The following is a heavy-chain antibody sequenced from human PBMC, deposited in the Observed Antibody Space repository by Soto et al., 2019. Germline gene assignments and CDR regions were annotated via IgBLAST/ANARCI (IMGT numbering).Heavy chain of an antibody. V-gene: IGHV4-30-4*01. J-gene: IGHJ5*02. Sequence: LSLTCTVSGDSISGGASFWSWIRQLPANVLEWLANVYYSRCSYYNPSLKSRLTIPVDTTKNQFSLQLTSMPAALTSVHYCAPLSCTGSTCYFPGWFDPWGQGTLVTVSS. CDR1: GDSISGGASF. CDR2: VYYSRCS. CDR3: APLSCTGSTCYFPGWFDP. D-gene: IGHD2-15*01.